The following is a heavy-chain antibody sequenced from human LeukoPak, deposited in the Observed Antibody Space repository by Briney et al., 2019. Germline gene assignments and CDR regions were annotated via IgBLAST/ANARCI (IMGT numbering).Heavy chain of an antibody. CDR1: GGSISSYY. CDR2: IYYSGST. V-gene: IGHV4-59*01. CDR3: ARDRLTMISD. D-gene: IGHD3-22*01. J-gene: IGHJ4*02. Sequence: SENLSLTCTVSGGSISSYYWSWIRQPPGKGLEWIGYIYYSGSTNYNPSLKSRVTISVDTSKNQFSLKLSSVTAADTAVYYCARDRLTMISDWGQGTLVTVSS.